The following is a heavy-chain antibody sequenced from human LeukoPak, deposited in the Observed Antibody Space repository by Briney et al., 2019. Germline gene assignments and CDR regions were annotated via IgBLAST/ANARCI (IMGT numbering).Heavy chain of an antibody. CDR3: ATAYDYGPTDFGY. CDR1: GYTFTGYY. D-gene: IGHD4-17*01. V-gene: IGHV1-2*02. Sequence: ASVKVSCKASGYTFTGYYMHWVRQAPGQGLEWMGWINPNSGGTNYAQKFQGRVTMTRDTSISTAYMELSRLRSEDTAVYYCATAYDYGPTDFGYWGQGTLVTVSS. CDR2: INPNSGGT. J-gene: IGHJ4*02.